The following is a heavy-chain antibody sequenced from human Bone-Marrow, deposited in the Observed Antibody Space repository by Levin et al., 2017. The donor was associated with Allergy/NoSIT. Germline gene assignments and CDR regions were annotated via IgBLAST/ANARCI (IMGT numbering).Heavy chain of an antibody. V-gene: IGHV1-3*01. D-gene: IGHD3-10*01. Sequence: ASVKVSCKASGYTFTSYAMHWVRQAPGQRLEWMGWINAGNGNTKYSQKFQGRVTITRDTSASTAYMELSSLRSEDTAVYYCARARHYKARFQPPYNYYYYYMDVWGKGTTVTVSS. CDR1: GYTFTSYA. J-gene: IGHJ6*03. CDR2: INAGNGNT. CDR3: ARARHYKARFQPPYNYYYYYMDV.